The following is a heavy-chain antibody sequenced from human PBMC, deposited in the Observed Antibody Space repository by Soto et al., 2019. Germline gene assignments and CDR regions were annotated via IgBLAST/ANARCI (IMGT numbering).Heavy chain of an antibody. J-gene: IGHJ6*02. Sequence: GGSLRLSCAASGFTVSSNYMSWVRQAPGKGLEWVSVIYSGGSTYYADSVKGRFTISRGNSKNTLYLQMNSLRAEDTAVYYCARDNMYDSSGYYYYGMDVWGQGTTVTVSS. D-gene: IGHD3-22*01. CDR2: IYSGGST. CDR1: GFTVSSNY. CDR3: ARDNMYDSSGYYYYGMDV. V-gene: IGHV3-53*01.